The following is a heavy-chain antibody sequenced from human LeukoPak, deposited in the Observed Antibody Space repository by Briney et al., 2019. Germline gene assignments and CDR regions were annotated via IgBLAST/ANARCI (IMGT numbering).Heavy chain of an antibody. V-gene: IGHV3-53*01. Sequence: PGGSLRLSCAASGFTVSSNYMSWVRQAPGKGLEWVSVIYSGGSTYYAGSVKGRFTISRDNSKNTLYLQMNSLRAEDTAVYYCARLYSSSWYLDYWGQGTLVTVSS. D-gene: IGHD6-13*01. J-gene: IGHJ4*02. CDR2: IYSGGST. CDR1: GFTVSSNY. CDR3: ARLYSSSWYLDY.